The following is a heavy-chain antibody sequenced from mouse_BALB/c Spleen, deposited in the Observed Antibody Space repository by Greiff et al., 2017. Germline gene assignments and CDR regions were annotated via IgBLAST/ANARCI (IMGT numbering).Heavy chain of an antibody. Sequence: EVKLVESGAELVRSGASVKLSCTASGFNIKDYYMHWVKQRPEQGLEWIGWIDPENGDTEYAPKFQGKATMTADTSSNTAYLQLSSLTSEDTAVYYCNTHYYGRSYDYYAMDYWGQGTSVTVSS. J-gene: IGHJ4*01. CDR1: GFNIKDYY. CDR3: NTHYYGRSYDYYAMDY. CDR2: IDPENGDT. D-gene: IGHD1-1*01. V-gene: IGHV14-4*02.